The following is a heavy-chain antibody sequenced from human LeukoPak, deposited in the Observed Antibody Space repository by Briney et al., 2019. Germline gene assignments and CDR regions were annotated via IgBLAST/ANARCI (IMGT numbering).Heavy chain of an antibody. Sequence: ASVKVSCKASGYTFTSYDINWVRQATGQGLDWMGCMDPNSGNTGYAQKFQGRVTMTRNTSISTAYMELSSLRSEDTAVYYCARGGRAIKQQLEGNWFDPWGQGTLVTVSS. CDR1: GYTFTSYD. J-gene: IGHJ5*02. CDR2: MDPNSGNT. D-gene: IGHD6-13*01. CDR3: ARGGRAIKQQLEGNWFDP. V-gene: IGHV1-8*01.